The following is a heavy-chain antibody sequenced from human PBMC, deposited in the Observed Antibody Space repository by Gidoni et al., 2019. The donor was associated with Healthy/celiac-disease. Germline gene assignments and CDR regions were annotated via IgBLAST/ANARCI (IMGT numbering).Heavy chain of an antibody. V-gene: IGHV4-34*01. J-gene: IGHJ3*02. CDR3: ARLNVEMATIKGPNAFDI. Sequence: QVQLQQWGAGLLKPSETLSLTCAVYGGSFSGYYWSWIRQPPGKGLEWIGEINHSGSTNYNPSLKSRVTISVDTSKNQFSLKLSSVTAADTAVYYCARLNVEMATIKGPNAFDIWGQGTMVTVSS. CDR2: INHSGST. CDR1: GGSFSGYY. D-gene: IGHD5-12*01.